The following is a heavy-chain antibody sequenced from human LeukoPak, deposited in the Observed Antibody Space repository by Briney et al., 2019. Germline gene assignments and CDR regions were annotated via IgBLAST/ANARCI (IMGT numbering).Heavy chain of an antibody. D-gene: IGHD3-9*01. CDR1: GGSMNSYY. Sequence: RSSETLSLTCSVSGGSMNSYYWSWIRQSPGKGLEWIGYIYYSGSTNYNPSLKSRVTISVDTSKNQFSLKLSSVTAAGTAVYYCARHVWLQPFDYWGQGTL. CDR2: IYYSGST. CDR3: ARHVWLQPFDY. J-gene: IGHJ4*02. V-gene: IGHV4-59*08.